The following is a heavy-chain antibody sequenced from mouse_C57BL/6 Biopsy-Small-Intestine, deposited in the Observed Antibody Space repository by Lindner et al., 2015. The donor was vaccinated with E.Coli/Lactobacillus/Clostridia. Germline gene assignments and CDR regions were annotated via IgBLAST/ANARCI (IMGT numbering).Heavy chain of an antibody. V-gene: IGHV1-7*01. Sequence: SVKVSCKASGYTFTSYGISWVRQAPRQGFEWMGWISAYSGNTNYAQKFQDRVTMTTDTSTTTAYMELRSLRSDDTAVYYCAREDWNYELRGPFDYWGQGTLVSVSS. CDR3: AREDWNYELRGPFDY. CDR2: ISAYSGNT. D-gene: IGHD1-1*01. CDR1: GYTFTSYG. J-gene: IGHJ4*01.